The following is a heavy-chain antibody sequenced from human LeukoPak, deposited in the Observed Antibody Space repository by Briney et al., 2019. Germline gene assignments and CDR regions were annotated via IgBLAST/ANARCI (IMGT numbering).Heavy chain of an antibody. CDR3: ARGRAVAGIRPDY. V-gene: IGHV1-2*02. D-gene: IGHD6-19*01. CDR2: INPNSGGT. Sequence: GASVKVSCKASGYTFTGYYMHWVRQAPGQGLEWMGWINPNSGGTNYAQKFQGRVTMTRDTSISTAYMELSRLRSDDTAVYYCARGRAVAGIRPDYWGQGTLVTVSS. J-gene: IGHJ4*02. CDR1: GYTFTGYY.